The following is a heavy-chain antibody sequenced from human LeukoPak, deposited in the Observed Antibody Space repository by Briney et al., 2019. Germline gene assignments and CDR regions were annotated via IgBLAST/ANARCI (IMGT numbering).Heavy chain of an antibody. CDR2: INHSGST. Sequence: SETLSLTCAVYGGSFSGYYWSWIRQPPGKGLEWIGEINHSGSTNYNPSLKSRVTISVDTSKNQFSLKLSSVTAADTAVYYCAREMDYYDSSGYQLNDYWGQGTLVTVSS. CDR1: GGSFSGYY. J-gene: IGHJ4*02. D-gene: IGHD3-22*01. V-gene: IGHV4-34*01. CDR3: AREMDYYDSSGYQLNDY.